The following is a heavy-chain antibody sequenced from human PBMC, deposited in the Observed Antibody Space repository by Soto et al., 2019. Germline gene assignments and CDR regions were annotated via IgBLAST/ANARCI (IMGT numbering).Heavy chain of an antibody. CDR2: ISGSGGSA. J-gene: IGHJ4*02. V-gene: IGHV3-23*01. D-gene: IGHD3-9*01. CDR1: GFTFSSYA. Sequence: GGSLRLSCAASGFTFSSYAMIWVRQAPGKGLEWVSLISGSGGSADYADSVEGRFTISRDNSKSTLHLQMNSLRPEDTAVYFCVRDHGALPYSTFDYWGQGTLVTVSS. CDR3: VRDHGALPYSTFDY.